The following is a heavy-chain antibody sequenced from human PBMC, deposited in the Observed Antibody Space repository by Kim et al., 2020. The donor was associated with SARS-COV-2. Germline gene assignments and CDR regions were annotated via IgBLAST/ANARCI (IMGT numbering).Heavy chain of an antibody. J-gene: IGHJ3*02. D-gene: IGHD2-2*01. V-gene: IGHV4-59*10. CDR3: ARYCSSTSCWGGDAFDI. Sequence: LKSRVTMSVDTSKNQFSLKLSSVTAADTAVYYCARYCSSTSCWGGDAFDIWGQGTMVTVSS.